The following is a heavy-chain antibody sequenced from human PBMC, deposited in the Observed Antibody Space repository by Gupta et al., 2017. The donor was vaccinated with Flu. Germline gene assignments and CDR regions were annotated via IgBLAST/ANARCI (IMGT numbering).Heavy chain of an antibody. CDR1: GFTFSDFY. V-gene: IGHV3-11*01. D-gene: IGHD5-18*01. J-gene: IGHJ4*02. Sequence: VQLVESGGGLVKPGGSLRLSCAASGFTFSDFYMSWIRQAPGKGLEWVSFISSSGNTIYYADSVKGRFTISRDNAKNSLYLQMNSLRAEDTAVYYCARGVSLGTIRGYSYGFDYWGQGTLVTVSS. CDR3: ARGVSLGTIRGYSYGFDY. CDR2: ISSSGNTI.